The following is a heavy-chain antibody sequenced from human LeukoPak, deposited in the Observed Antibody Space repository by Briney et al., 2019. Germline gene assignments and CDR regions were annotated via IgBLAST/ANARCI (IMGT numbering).Heavy chain of an antibody. V-gene: IGHV1-2*02. CDR1: GYTFTGYY. CDR2: INPNSGGT. D-gene: IGHD5-24*01. J-gene: IGHJ4*02. CDR3: ARVGDGYDY. Sequence: GASVKVSCKASGYTFTGYYMHWVRQAPGQGLEWMGWINPNSGGTNYAQKFQGRVTMTRDTSTSTVYMELSSLRSEDTAVYYCARVGDGYDYWGQGTLVTVSS.